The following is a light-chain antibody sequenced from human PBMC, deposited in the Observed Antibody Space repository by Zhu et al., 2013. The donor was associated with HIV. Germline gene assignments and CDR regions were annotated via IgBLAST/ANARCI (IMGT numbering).Light chain of an antibody. CDR1: SSNIGSNY. J-gene: IGLJ1*01. CDR2: RNN. V-gene: IGLV1-47*01. CDR3: AAWDDSLNGYV. Sequence: QSVLAQAPSVSGAPGQRVTISCSGSSSNIGSNYVYWYQQLPGTAPKLLVYRNNQRPSGVPDRFSGSKSGTSASLAISGLQSEDEADYYCAAWDDSLNGYVFGSGTKVTVL.